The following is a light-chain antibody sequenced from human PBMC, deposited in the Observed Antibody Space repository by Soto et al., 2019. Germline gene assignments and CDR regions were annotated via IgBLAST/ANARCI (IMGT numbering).Light chain of an antibody. CDR2: GAS. CDR1: QSVSSD. J-gene: IGKJ1*01. V-gene: IGKV3-15*01. CDR3: QQYNNWPMWT. Sequence: EIARDPYSATMSVDPGASATLSCTASQSVSSDLAWSQQSPGQAPRLLIYGASTRATGIPARFSGSGSGTEFTLTINSLQSEDFAVYYCQQYNNWPMWTFGQGTNVDI.